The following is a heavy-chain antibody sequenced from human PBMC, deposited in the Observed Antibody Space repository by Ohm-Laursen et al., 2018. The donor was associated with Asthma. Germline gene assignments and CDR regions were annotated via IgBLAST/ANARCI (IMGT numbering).Heavy chain of an antibody. CDR2: IYYSGST. D-gene: IGHD2/OR15-2a*01. Sequence: SDTLSLTCTVSGGSVSSGSYYWSWIRQPPGKGLEWIGYIYYSGSTNYNPSLKSRVTISVDTSKNQFSLKLSSVTAADTAVYYCARARFFSYYWYFDLWGRGTLVTVSS. CDR3: ARARFFSYYWYFDL. V-gene: IGHV4-61*01. CDR1: GGSVSSGSYY. J-gene: IGHJ2*01.